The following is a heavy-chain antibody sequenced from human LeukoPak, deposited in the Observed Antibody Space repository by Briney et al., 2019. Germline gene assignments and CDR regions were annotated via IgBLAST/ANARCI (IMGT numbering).Heavy chain of an antibody. CDR2: IYYSGST. J-gene: IGHJ3*02. CDR3: AREGRYYDILTGYNDDAFDI. CDR1: GGSISSYY. D-gene: IGHD3-9*01. V-gene: IGHV4-59*01. Sequence: SETLSLTCTVSGGSISSYYWSWIRQPPGKGLEWIGYIYYSGSTNYNPSLKSRVTISVDTSKNQFSLKLSSVTAADTAVYYCAREGRYYDILTGYNDDAFDIWGQGTMVTVSS.